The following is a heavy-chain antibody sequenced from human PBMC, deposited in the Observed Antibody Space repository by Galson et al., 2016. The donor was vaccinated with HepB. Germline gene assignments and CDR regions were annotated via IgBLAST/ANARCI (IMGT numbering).Heavy chain of an antibody. D-gene: IGHD2-15*01. J-gene: IGHJ5*02. CDR1: GFTVSNNY. Sequence: SLRLSCAASGFTVSNNYMRWVRQAPGKGLEWVSLIYSGGSTYYADSVKGRFTISRDSSKNTLYLQMNSLRAEDTAVYYCARNRHGSGGSGYGAWGQGTLVTVSS. CDR2: IYSGGST. V-gene: IGHV3-66*01. CDR3: ARNRHGSGGSGYGA.